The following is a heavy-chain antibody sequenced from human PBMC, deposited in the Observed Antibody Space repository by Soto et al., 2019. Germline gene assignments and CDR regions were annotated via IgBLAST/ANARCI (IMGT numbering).Heavy chain of an antibody. V-gene: IGHV3-74*03. CDR2: INGDGASL. D-gene: IGHD3-10*01. Sequence: EVRLEEAGGXXVQPGGSLRVSCSGSGFIFSSFWMHWVRQGPGKGLEWVSRINGDGASLAYADSVKGRVSISRNNVKNTLNLQRNRLGADDTAVYFCAREGSLGLDVWGQGTTVTVSS. CDR3: AREGSLGLDV. CDR1: GFIFSSFW. J-gene: IGHJ6*02.